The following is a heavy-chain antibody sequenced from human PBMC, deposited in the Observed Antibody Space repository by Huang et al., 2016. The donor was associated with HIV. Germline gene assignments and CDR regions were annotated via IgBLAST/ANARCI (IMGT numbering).Heavy chain of an antibody. Sequence: QVQLVESGGGVVQPGGSLRLSCAASGFTFSYYGRHWLRLAPGKGLEWVAFVQYDGNKKYYGDAVKGRFTISRDNSKNTLSLQMNSLRPEDTAVYYCAKDQGPHYFIFWGQGTLVTVSS. CDR1: GFTFSYYG. D-gene: IGHD2-21*01. V-gene: IGHV3-30*02. CDR2: VQYDGNKK. J-gene: IGHJ4*02. CDR3: AKDQGPHYFIF.